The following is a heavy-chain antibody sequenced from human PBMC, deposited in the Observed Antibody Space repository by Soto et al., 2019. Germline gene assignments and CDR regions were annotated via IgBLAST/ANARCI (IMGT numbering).Heavy chain of an antibody. CDR1: GYTFTTYG. J-gene: IGHJ3*02. V-gene: IGHV1-18*01. D-gene: IGHD6-19*01. CDR2: ISAHNGNT. CDR3: ERDESPSSDWYDAFDI. Sequence: ASVKVSCKASGYTFTTYGISLVSQAPGQGLEWLGWISAHNGNTNYAQKLQGRVTMTTDTSTSTAYMELRSLRSDDTAVYYCERDESPSSDWYDAFDIWGQGTMVTVS.